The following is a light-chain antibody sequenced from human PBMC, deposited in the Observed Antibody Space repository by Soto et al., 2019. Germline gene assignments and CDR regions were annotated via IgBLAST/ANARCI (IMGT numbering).Light chain of an antibody. Sequence: DIQMTQSPSSLSASVGDRVTITCRASQSISSDVNWYQQKPGKATKLLIYAASSLQSGVPSRFSGSGSGTDFTLTISSLQPEDFATYYCQQSDSTPPTFGQGTKVEIK. CDR1: QSISSD. J-gene: IGKJ1*01. V-gene: IGKV1-39*01. CDR3: QQSDSTPPT. CDR2: AAS.